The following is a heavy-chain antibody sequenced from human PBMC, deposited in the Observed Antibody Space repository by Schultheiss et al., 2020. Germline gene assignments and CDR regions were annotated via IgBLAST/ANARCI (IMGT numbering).Heavy chain of an antibody. D-gene: IGHD1-1*01. CDR1: GGSFSGYY. J-gene: IGHJ4*02. CDR2: IYYSGST. CDR3: ARENWTERQALYFDY. V-gene: IGHV4-34*11. Sequence: SETLSLTCAVYGGSFSGYYWGWIRQPPGKGLEWIGYIYYSGSTNYNPSLKSRVTISVDTSKNQFSLKLSSVTAADTAVYYCARENWTERQALYFDYWGQGTLVTVSS.